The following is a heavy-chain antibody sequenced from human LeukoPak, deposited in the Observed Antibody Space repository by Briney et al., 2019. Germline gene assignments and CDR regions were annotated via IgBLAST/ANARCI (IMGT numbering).Heavy chain of an antibody. D-gene: IGHD3-22*01. Sequence: GGSLRLSCAASGFTFDNYDMTWVRQAPGKGLEWVAGISGSGDSTYYADSVKGRFTISRDNSKNTLYLQMNSLRAEDTAVYYCARRVYYDSSGYRLDYWGQGTLVTVSS. J-gene: IGHJ4*02. V-gene: IGHV3-23*01. CDR3: ARRVYYDSSGYRLDY. CDR2: ISGSGDST. CDR1: GFTFDNYD.